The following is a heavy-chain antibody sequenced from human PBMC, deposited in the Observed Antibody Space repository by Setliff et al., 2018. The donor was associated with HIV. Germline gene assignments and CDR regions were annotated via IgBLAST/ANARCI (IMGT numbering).Heavy chain of an antibody. CDR3: ARLPQDVRSSIDF. D-gene: IGHD6-6*01. Sequence: GGSLRLSCAASGFAFSGHQMSWVRQAPGKGLEWVALIWYDASKKEYADSVKGRFTISRDNAKNTLFLQMNSLRAEDTAVYYCARLPQDVRSSIDFWGQGTLVTVSS. CDR2: IWYDASKK. J-gene: IGHJ4*02. CDR1: GFAFSGHQ. V-gene: IGHV3-33*08.